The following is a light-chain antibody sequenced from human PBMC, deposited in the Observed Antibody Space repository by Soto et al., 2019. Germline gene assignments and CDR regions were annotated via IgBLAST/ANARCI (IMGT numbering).Light chain of an antibody. CDR2: GAS. CDR1: QSVSSN. Sequence: IVMTQSPATLSGSPGERSTLSCRSSQSVSSNLAWYQQKPGQAPRLLIYGASTRATGIPARFSGSGSGTEFTLTISSLQSEDFATYYCQQANSFPISFGQGTRLEIK. J-gene: IGKJ5*01. CDR3: QQANSFPIS. V-gene: IGKV3-15*01.